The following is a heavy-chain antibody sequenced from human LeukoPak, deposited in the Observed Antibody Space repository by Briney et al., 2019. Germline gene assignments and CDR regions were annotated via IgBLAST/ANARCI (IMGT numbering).Heavy chain of an antibody. J-gene: IGHJ4*02. CDR3: ARVSGLGSYYDSSGYPDY. D-gene: IGHD3-22*01. CDR2: INWNGGST. V-gene: IGHV3-20*04. Sequence: GGSLRLSCAASGFTFDDYGMSWVRQAPGKALEWVSGINWNGGSTGYADSVKGRFTISRDNAKNSLYLQMNSLRAEDTALYYCARVSGLGSYYDSSGYPDYWGQGTLVTVSS. CDR1: GFTFDDYG.